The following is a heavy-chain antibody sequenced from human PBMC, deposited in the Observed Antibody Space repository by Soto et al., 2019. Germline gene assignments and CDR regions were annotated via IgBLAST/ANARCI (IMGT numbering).Heavy chain of an antibody. CDR3: AGVSDIVVVPASQAGFDP. J-gene: IGHJ5*02. CDR2: IIPIFGTA. V-gene: IGHV1-69*13. Sequence: ASVKVSCKASGGTFSSYAISWVRQAPGQGLEWMGGIIPIFGTANYAQKFQGRVTITADESTSTAYMELSSLRSEDTAVYYCAGVSDIVVVPASQAGFDPWGQGTLVTVSS. D-gene: IGHD2-2*01. CDR1: GGTFSSYA.